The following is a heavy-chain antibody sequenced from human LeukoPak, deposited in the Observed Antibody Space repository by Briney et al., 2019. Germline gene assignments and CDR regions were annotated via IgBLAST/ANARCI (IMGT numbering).Heavy chain of an antibody. CDR2: IRYDGSNK. CDR1: GFTFSSYG. J-gene: IGHJ4*02. D-gene: IGHD5-18*01. Sequence: GGSLRLSCAASGFTFSSYGMHWVRQAPGKGLEWVAFIRYDGSNKYYADSVKDRFTISRDNAKNSLYLQMNSLRAEDTAVYYCARDRGYSYGYAFDYWGQGTLVTVSS. V-gene: IGHV3-30*02. CDR3: ARDRGYSYGYAFDY.